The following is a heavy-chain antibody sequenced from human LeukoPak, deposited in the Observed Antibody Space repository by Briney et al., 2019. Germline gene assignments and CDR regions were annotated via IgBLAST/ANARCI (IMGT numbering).Heavy chain of an antibody. CDR2: INFDGSST. Sequence: GGSLRLSCAASGFTFSSHWMHWVRQAPGKGLVWVSRINFDGSSTSYADSVKGRFTISRDNAKNTLYLQMNSLRAEDTAVYYCARVRYCDYWGQGTLVTGSS. CDR1: GFTFSSHW. D-gene: IGHD1-14*01. V-gene: IGHV3-74*01. J-gene: IGHJ4*02. CDR3: ARVRYCDY.